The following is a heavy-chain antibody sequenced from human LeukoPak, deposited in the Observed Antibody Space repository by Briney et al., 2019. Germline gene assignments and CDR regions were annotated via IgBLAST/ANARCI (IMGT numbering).Heavy chain of an antibody. CDR3: ARTGVSEAGSNRFDP. Sequence: PSETLSLTCTVSGGSISSYYWSWIRQPPGKGLEWIGYIYYSGSTNYNPSLKSRVTISVDTSKNQFSLKLSSVTAADTAVYYCARTGVSEAGSNRFDPWGQGTLVTVSS. CDR1: GGSISSYY. V-gene: IGHV4-59*01. D-gene: IGHD6-13*01. CDR2: IYYSGST. J-gene: IGHJ5*02.